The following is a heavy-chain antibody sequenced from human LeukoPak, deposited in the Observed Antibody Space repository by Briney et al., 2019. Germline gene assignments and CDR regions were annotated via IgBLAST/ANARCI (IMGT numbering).Heavy chain of an antibody. Sequence: PSETLSLTCTVSGGSISSYYWSWIRQPPGKGLEWIGYIYYSGSTNYNPSLKSRVTISVDSSKNQFSLKLSSVTAADTAVYHCARHYVSGSYYSHFDYWGQGALVTVSS. CDR1: GGSISSYY. J-gene: IGHJ4*02. CDR2: IYYSGST. D-gene: IGHD3-10*01. CDR3: ARHYVSGSYYSHFDY. V-gene: IGHV4-59*01.